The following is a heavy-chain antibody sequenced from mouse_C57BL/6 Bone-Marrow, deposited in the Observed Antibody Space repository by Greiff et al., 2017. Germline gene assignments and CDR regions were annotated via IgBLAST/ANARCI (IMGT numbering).Heavy chain of an antibody. Sequence: QVQLQQPGAELVMPGASVKLSCKASGYTFTSYWMHWVKQRPGQGLEWFGEIDPSDSYTNYNQKFKGKSTLTVDKSSSTAYMQLSSLTSEDSAVYYWARDFYYYGSSYRYWYFDVWGTGTTVTVSS. V-gene: IGHV1-69*01. J-gene: IGHJ1*03. CDR1: GYTFTSYW. CDR3: ARDFYYYGSSYRYWYFDV. D-gene: IGHD1-1*01. CDR2: IDPSDSYT.